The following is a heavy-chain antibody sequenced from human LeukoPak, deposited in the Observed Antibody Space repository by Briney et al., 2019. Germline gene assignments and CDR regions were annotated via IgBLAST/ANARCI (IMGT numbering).Heavy chain of an antibody. CDR1: GGTFSSYA. CDR2: IIPIFGTA. J-gene: IGHJ6*04. V-gene: IGHV1-69*01. CDR3: ARADMVRGVHPYYYYGMDV. Sequence: SVKVSCKASGGTFSSYAISWVRQAPGQGLEWMGGIIPIFGTANYAQKFQGRVTITADESTSTAYMELSSLRSEDTAVYYCARADMVRGVHPYYYYGMDVWDKGTTVTVSS. D-gene: IGHD3-10*01.